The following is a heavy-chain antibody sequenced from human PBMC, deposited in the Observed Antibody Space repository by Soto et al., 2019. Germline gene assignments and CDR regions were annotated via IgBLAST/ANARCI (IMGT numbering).Heavy chain of an antibody. V-gene: IGHV4-38-2*02. J-gene: IGHJ3*02. CDR1: GYSISSGYY. CDR2: IYHSGST. D-gene: IGHD2-2*01. CDR3: ARDVVVPAAILREYAFDI. Sequence: SETLSLTCTVSGYSISSGYYWGWIRQPPGKGLEWIGSIYHSGSTYYNPSLKSRVTISVDTSKNQFSLKLSSVTAADTAVYYCARDVVVPAAILREYAFDIWGQGTMVTVSS.